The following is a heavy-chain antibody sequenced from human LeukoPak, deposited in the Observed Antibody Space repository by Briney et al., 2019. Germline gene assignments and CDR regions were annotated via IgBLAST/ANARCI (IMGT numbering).Heavy chain of an antibody. D-gene: IGHD3-16*01. J-gene: IGHJ4*02. V-gene: IGHV1-2*02. CDR2: INPNSGGT. Sequence: ASVKVSCKASGYTFTGYYMHWERQAPGQGLEWMGWINPNSGGTNYAQKFQGRVTMTRDTSISTAYMELSRLRSDGTAVYYCARDIERERGGYYFDYWGQGTLVTVSS. CDR1: GYTFTGYY. CDR3: ARDIERERGGYYFDY.